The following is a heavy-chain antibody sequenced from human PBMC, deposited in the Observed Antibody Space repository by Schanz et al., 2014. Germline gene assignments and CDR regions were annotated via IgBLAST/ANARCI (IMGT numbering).Heavy chain of an antibody. J-gene: IGHJ4*02. CDR1: GFTFSSYT. CDR3: ARGTPFLCDY. D-gene: IGHD3-16*01. CDR2: ISSTSTYL. Sequence: DVQLVESGGGLVKPGGSLRLSCAASGFTFSSYTMKWVRQAPGKGLEWVSSISSTSTYLYYADSVKGRFTISRDSARNSLYLQMSSLRAEDTAVYYCARGTPFLCDYWGQGTLVTVSS. V-gene: IGHV3-21*01.